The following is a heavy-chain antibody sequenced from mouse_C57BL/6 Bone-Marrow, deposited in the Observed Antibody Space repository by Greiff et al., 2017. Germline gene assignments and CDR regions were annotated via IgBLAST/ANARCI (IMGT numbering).Heavy chain of an antibody. V-gene: IGHV1-19*01. CDR3: ARGGYGSRSLWYFDV. J-gene: IGHJ1*03. CDR1: GYTFTDYY. CDR2: INPYNGGT. D-gene: IGHD1-1*01. Sequence: VQLQQSGPVLVKPGASVKMSCKASGYTFTDYYMNWVKQSHGKSLEWIGVINPYNGGTSYNQKFKGKATLTVDKSSSTAYMELNSLTSEDSAVYYCARGGYGSRSLWYFDVWGTGTTVTVSS.